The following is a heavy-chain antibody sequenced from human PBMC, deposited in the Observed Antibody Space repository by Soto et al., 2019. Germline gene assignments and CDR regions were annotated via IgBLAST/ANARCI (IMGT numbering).Heavy chain of an antibody. CDR1: GGSFSGYY. CDR2: INHRGST. V-gene: IGHV4-34*01. J-gene: IGHJ4*02. D-gene: IGHD2-15*01. CDR3: ARVRRGYCSGGSCYTTQYYFDY. Sequence: QVQLQQWGAGLLKPSETLSLTCAVYGGSFSGYYWSWIRQPPGKGLEWIGEINHRGSTNYNPSLKSRITISVATSKNQFSLKVSSGTAADTAVYYCARVRRGYCSGGSCYTTQYYFDYWGQGTLVTVSS.